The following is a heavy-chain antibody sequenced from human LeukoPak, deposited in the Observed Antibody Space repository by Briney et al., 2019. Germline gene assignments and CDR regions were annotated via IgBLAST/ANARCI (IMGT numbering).Heavy chain of an antibody. CDR3: ATARDRFTEAWGLDAFDI. CDR2: INPNSGGT. CDR1: GYTFTAYY. Sequence: GASVKVSRKASGYTFTAYYIHWVRQAPGQGLEWMGWINPNSGGTNYAAKFQGRVTMTRETSITTGYMDLTSLRSDDTAVYYCATARDRFTEAWGLDAFDIRGQGTMVTVSS. J-gene: IGHJ3*02. D-gene: IGHD5-24*01. V-gene: IGHV1-2*02.